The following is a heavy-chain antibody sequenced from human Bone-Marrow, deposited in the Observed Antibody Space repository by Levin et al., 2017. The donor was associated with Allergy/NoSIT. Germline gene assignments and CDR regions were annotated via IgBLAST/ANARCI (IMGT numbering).Heavy chain of an antibody. Sequence: SQTLSLTCVSKGGSFTESFWTWIRQAPGKGLQWIGEVNRSGRTTYNPSLQSRVVISIDTSKNQFSLSLTSVTAADTGVYYCSRGRTGFGGLDVWGQGATVIVSS. CDR3: SRGRTGFGGLDV. J-gene: IGHJ6*02. CDR2: VNRSGRT. CDR1: GGSFTESF. D-gene: IGHD3-10*01. V-gene: IGHV4-34*01.